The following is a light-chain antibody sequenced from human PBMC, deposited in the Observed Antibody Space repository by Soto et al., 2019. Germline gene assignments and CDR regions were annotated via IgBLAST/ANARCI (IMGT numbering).Light chain of an antibody. J-gene: IGKJ1*01. CDR3: QQYGSSPRT. Sequence: DIVLTQSPATLSLSPGARATLSCRASQSVSSNLAWYQQKPGQAPRLLIYGASSRAPGIPDRFSASGSGTDFTLTISRLEPEDFAAYFCQQYGSSPRTFGQGTKV. CDR1: QSVSSN. V-gene: IGKV3-20*01. CDR2: GAS.